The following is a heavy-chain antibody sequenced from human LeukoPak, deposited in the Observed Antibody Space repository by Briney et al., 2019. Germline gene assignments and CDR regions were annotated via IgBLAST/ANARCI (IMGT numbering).Heavy chain of an antibody. J-gene: IGHJ6*04. CDR2: ISSDGNTK. D-gene: IGHD2-15*01. V-gene: IGHV3-30-3*01. Sequence: GTSLRLSCAGSGASLSSFALHWVRQAPGKGLEWVAVISSDGNTKYYSDSVKGRFSISRDNSQNMLYLQIITLRAVDTAVYYCARNRLRATATYMDVWGKGTTVTVSS. CDR1: GASLSSFA. CDR3: ARNRLRATATYMDV.